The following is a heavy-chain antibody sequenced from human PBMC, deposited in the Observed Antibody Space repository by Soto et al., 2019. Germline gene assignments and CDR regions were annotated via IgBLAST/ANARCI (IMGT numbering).Heavy chain of an antibody. V-gene: IGHV4-31*03. CDR2: IYYSGST. CDR1: GGSVNNANYF. J-gene: IGHJ6*02. CDR3: ARDADYGGSRGGMDV. D-gene: IGHD4-17*01. Sequence: QVRLEESGPGLVKPSETLSLICSVSGGSVNNANYFWNWIRHHPENGLEWIGYIYYSGSTRYNPSFKTRATLSIDTTKVQFSLRLNSVTVADTAVYFGARDADYGGSRGGMDVWGRGTTVTVSS.